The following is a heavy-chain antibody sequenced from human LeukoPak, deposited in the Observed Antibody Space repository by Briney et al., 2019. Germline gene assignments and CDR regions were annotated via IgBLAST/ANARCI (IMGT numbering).Heavy chain of an antibody. CDR1: GGTFNNSA. CDR2: IMPLFGTA. J-gene: IGHJ5*02. V-gene: IGHV1-69*05. D-gene: IGHD4-17*01. Sequence: GASVKVSWETSGGTFNNSAISWVRQYPGPGLERLGRIMPLFGTAGYAQKFQGRVTITKDESTRTVYLELTSLTSDDAAVYYCARDVHGDYGSGWFDPWGQGTLDSVSS. CDR3: ARDVHGDYGSGWFDP.